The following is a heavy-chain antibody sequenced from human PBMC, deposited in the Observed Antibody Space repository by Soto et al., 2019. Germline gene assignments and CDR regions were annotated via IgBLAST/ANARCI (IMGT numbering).Heavy chain of an antibody. D-gene: IGHD6-19*01. CDR1: GFTFSNVW. CDR3: TPLALKYNSDWYPLSD. V-gene: IGHV3-15*07. CDR2: IKSETDGGTI. Sequence: EVQLVESGGGLVKPGGSLRLSCAGSGFTFSNVWMNWVRQAPGKGLEWVGRIKSETDGGTIDYAAPVKGRFTISRDDSKNTLYLQMNRLKTEDTATFFCTPLALKYNSDWYPLSDWGQGTRVTVSS. J-gene: IGHJ4*02.